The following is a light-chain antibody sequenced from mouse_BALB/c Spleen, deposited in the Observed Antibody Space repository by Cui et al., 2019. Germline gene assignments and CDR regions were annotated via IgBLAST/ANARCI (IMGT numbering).Light chain of an antibody. J-gene: IGKJ1*01. CDR1: SSVSY. V-gene: IGKV4-68*01. CDR2: LTS. CDR3: QQWSSNPWT. Sequence: QIVVTKFPALMSESPGKKVTMNCSASSSVSYMYWYQQKPRSSPTPCVYLTSNLASGVPARFSGSGSGTSYSLTISSMESKDAPTYYCQQWSSNPWTFGGGTKLEIK.